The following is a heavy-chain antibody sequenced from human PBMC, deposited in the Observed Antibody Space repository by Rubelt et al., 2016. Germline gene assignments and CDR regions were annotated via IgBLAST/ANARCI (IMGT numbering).Heavy chain of an antibody. Sequence: TASGFTFSTYWMSWVRQAPGKGLEWVANIKQDGNEKYYVDFLEGRFSISRDNAKNSLYLQMNSLRAEDTAVYYCARPGFQYYNFWSGYYHLDYWGQGTLVTVSS. D-gene: IGHD3-3*01. CDR1: GFTFSTYW. V-gene: IGHV3-7*01. J-gene: IGHJ4*02. CDR2: IKQDGNEK. CDR3: ARPGFQYYNFWSGYYHLDY.